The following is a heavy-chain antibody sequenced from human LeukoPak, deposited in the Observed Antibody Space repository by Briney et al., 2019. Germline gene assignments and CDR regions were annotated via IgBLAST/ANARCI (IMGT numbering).Heavy chain of an antibody. Sequence: ASVKVSCKASGYTFTSYGISWVRQAPGQGLEWMGWMNPNTGNTFYAQKFQGRVTMTRNTSISTAYMELSSLRSGDTAVYYCARVVRGLGWFDPWGQGTLVTVSS. CDR2: MNPNTGNT. CDR3: ARVVRGLGWFDP. D-gene: IGHD3-10*01. V-gene: IGHV1-8*02. CDR1: GYTFTSYG. J-gene: IGHJ5*02.